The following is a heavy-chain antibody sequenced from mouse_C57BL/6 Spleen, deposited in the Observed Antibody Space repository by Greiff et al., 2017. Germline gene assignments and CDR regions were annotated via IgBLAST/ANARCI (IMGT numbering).Heavy chain of an antibody. CDR2: ISDGGSYT. V-gene: IGHV5-4*03. CDR3: ARGYYGRRGAMDY. J-gene: IGHJ4*01. Sequence: EVKLMESGGGLVKPGGSLKLSCAASGFTFSSYAMSWVRQTPEKRLEWVATISDGGSYTYYPDNVKGRFTISRDNAKNNLYLQMSHLKSEDTAMYYCARGYYGRRGAMDYWGQGTSVTVSS. CDR1: GFTFSSYA. D-gene: IGHD1-1*01.